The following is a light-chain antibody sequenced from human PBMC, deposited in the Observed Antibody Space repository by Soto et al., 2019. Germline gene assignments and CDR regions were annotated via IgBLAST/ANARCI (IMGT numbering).Light chain of an antibody. CDR2: DAS. CDR3: QHLNGYPGYI. Sequence: DIQMTQSPSTLSAYVGDRVTITCRASQSISNWLAWYQQKPGKAPKLLIYDASKLESGVPSRFSGSGSGTEFTLTISSLQPDDFASYYCQHLNGYPGYIFGQGTKLEIK. J-gene: IGKJ2*01. V-gene: IGKV1-5*01. CDR1: QSISNW.